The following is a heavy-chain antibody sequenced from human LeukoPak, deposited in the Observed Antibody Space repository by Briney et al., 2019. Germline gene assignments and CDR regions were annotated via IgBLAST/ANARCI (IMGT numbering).Heavy chain of an antibody. D-gene: IGHD6-13*01. J-gene: IGHJ6*02. V-gene: IGHV4-59*08. CDR1: GGSISSYY. CDR2: IYYSGST. Sequence: SETLSLTCTVSGGSISSYYWSWIRQPPGKGLEWIGYIYYSGSTNYNPSLKSRVTISVDTSKNQFSLKLSSVTAADTAVYYCARQGAAGPLYYYYGMDAWGQGTTVTVSS. CDR3: ARQGAAGPLYYYYGMDA.